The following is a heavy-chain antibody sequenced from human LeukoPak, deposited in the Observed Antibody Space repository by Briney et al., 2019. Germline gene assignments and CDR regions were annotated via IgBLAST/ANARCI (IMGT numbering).Heavy chain of an antibody. CDR3: AKDHSSGWYDYFDY. CDR2: ISWNSGSI. V-gene: IGHV3-9*01. J-gene: IGHJ4*02. D-gene: IGHD6-19*01. Sequence: GRSLRLSCAASGFTFDDYAMHWVRQAPGKGLEWVSGISWNSGSIGYADSVKGRFTISRDNAKNSLHLQMNSLRAEDTALYYCAKDHSSGWYDYFDYWGQGTLVTVSS. CDR1: GFTFDDYA.